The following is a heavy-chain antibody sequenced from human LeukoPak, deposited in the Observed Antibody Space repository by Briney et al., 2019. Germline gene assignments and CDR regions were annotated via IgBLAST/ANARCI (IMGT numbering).Heavy chain of an antibody. V-gene: IGHV4-39*02. D-gene: IGHD3-16*01. CDR2: IYYNGDT. J-gene: IGHJ4*02. CDR3: ARNRSEPLGNGGSFDY. Sequence: SETLSLTCTVSGASISSNSFYWGWIRQPPGKGLEWTGTIYYNGDTFYNPSLKSRVTISADTSKRHFSLKLSSVTAADTAVHYCARNRSEPLGNGGSFDYWGQGTLVTVSS. CDR1: GASISSNSFY.